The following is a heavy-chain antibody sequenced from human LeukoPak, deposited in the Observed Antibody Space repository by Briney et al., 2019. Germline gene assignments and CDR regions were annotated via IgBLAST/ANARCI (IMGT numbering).Heavy chain of an antibody. CDR2: IRDSGAST. V-gene: IGHV3-23*01. CDR3: ARDITIFLDV. CDR1: GFTFLTYA. Sequence: GGSLRLSCAASGFTFLTYAMSWVRQAPGKGLQWVSVIRDSGASTYYADSVKGRFTISRDNSKNTLYLQMNSLRAEDTAVYYCARDITIFLDVWGQGTTVTVSS. J-gene: IGHJ6*02. D-gene: IGHD3-9*01.